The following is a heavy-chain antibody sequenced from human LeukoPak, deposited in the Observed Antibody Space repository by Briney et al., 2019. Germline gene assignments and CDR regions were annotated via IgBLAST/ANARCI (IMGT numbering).Heavy chain of an antibody. V-gene: IGHV1-2*02. D-gene: IGHD1-14*01. J-gene: IGHJ3*02. CDR3: ARTLNRDDAFDI. CDR1: GYTFTRYY. Sequence: GASVKVSCKASGYTFTRYYMHWVRQAPGQGLEWMGWINPNSGGTNYAQKFQGRVTMTRDTSISTAYMELSRLRSDDTAVYYCARTLNRDDAFDIWGQGTMVTVSS. CDR2: INPNSGGT.